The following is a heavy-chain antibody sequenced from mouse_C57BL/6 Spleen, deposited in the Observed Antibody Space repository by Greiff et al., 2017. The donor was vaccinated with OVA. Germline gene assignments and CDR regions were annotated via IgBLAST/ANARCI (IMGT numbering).Heavy chain of an antibody. CDR1: GYTFTGYW. CDR2: ILPGSGST. J-gene: IGHJ1*03. Sequence: QVQLQQSGAELMKPGASVKLSCKATGYTFTGYWIEWVKQRPGRGLEWIGEILPGSGSTNYNEKFKGKATFTADTSSNTAYMQLSSLTTEDSAIYYCARSAITTVVDGYWYFDVWGTGTTVTVSS. V-gene: IGHV1-9*01. CDR3: ARSAITTVVDGYWYFDV. D-gene: IGHD1-1*01.